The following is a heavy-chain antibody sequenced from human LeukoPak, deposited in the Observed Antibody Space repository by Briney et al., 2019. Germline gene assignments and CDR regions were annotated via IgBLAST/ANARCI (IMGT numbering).Heavy chain of an antibody. Sequence: ASVKVSCKASGYSFNSQGMNWVRQAPGQGLEWMGWINTDSGNPTYAQGFTGRFVFSLDSSVSTAYLQISNLMPEDTAEYYCAREILRFDIWGQGTMVIVSS. J-gene: IGHJ3*02. CDR2: INTDSGNP. V-gene: IGHV7-4-1*02. CDR1: GYSFNSQG. CDR3: AREILRFDI.